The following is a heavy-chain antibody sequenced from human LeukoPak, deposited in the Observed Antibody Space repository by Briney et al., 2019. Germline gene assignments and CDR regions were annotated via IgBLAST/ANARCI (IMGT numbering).Heavy chain of an antibody. J-gene: IGHJ6*03. D-gene: IGHD3-3*01. CDR1: GYTFTSYY. CDR3: AREGLDFWSGYPYYYYMDV. Sequence: ASVKVSCKASGYTFTSYYMHWVRQAPGQGLEWMGIINPSGGSTSYAQKFQGRVTMTRDTSTSTVYMELSSLRSEDTAVYYCAREGLDFWSGYPYYYYMDVWGKGTTVTVSS. CDR2: INPSGGST. V-gene: IGHV1-46*01.